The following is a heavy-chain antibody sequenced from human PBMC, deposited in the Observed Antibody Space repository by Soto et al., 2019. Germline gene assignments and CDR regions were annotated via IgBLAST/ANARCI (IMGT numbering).Heavy chain of an antibody. CDR2: ISGSGGST. D-gene: IGHD5-12*01. V-gene: IGHV3-23*01. Sequence: GGSLRLSCAASGFTFSNYDMSWVRQAPGKGLEWVSAISGSGGSTYYADSVRGRVTISRDNSHNTVFLQMSSLRVEDSAVYYCAKDHSRGYAYGPHYFFDYWGQGNLVTVS. CDR1: GFTFSNYD. J-gene: IGHJ4*02. CDR3: AKDHSRGYAYGPHYFFDY.